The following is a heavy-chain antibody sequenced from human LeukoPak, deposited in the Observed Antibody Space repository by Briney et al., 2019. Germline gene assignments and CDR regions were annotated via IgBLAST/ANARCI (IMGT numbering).Heavy chain of an antibody. Sequence: SETLSLTCTASGGSISSSSYYWGWIRQPPGKGLEWIGSIYYSGSTYYNPSLKSRVTISVDTSKNQFSLKLSSVTAADTAVYYCARDLRMATKYYFDYWGQGTLVTVSS. CDR3: ARDLRMATKYYFDY. CDR2: IYYSGST. D-gene: IGHD5-24*01. V-gene: IGHV4-39*07. CDR1: GGSISSSSYY. J-gene: IGHJ4*02.